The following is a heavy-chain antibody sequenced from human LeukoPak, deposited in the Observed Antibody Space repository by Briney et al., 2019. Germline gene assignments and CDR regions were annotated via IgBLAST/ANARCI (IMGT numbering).Heavy chain of an antibody. CDR1: GYTFTGYY. CDR3: ARDVGYDYGDY. CDR2: INPNSVGT. V-gene: IGHV1-2*02. J-gene: IGHJ4*02. D-gene: IGHD6-13*01. Sequence: ASVKVSCKASGYTFTGYYMRTVRQAPGQELKWMGWINPNSVGTNYAQKIQGRVTMTRDTSISTAYMELSRLRSDDTAVYYCARDVGYDYGDYWGQGTLVTVSS.